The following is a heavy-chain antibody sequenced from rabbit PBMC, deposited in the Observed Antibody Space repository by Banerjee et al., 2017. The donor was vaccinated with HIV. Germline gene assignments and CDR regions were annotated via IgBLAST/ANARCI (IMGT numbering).Heavy chain of an antibody. Sequence: QSLEESGGDLVKPGASLTLTCTASGFDISGYHMCWVRQAPGKGLEWIACINTSSGNTVNANWAKGRFTISKTSSTRVTLQMTSLTAADTATYFCARDLAGVIGWNFGLWGPGTLVTVS. J-gene: IGHJ4*01. CDR3: ARDLAGVIGWNFGL. CDR1: GFDISGYH. V-gene: IGHV1S40*01. D-gene: IGHD4-1*01. CDR2: INTSSGNT.